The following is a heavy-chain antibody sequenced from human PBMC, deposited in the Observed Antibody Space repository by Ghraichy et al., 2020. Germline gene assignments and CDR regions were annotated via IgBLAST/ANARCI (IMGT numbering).Heavy chain of an antibody. D-gene: IGHD2-8*02. CDR2: ITGSGDNT. Sequence: SCAASGFTFSSYAMGWVRQAPGKGLEWVSAITGSGDNTQYADSVKGRFTFSRDNSKNTLYLQLSSLRAEDTAVYYCAKYSSHWWNDVLDIWGQGTMVTVSS. CDR1: GFTFSSYA. V-gene: IGHV3-23*01. J-gene: IGHJ3*02. CDR3: AKYSSHWWNDVLDI.